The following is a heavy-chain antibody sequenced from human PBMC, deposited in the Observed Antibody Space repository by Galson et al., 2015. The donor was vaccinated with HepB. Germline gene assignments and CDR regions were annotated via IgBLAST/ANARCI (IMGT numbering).Heavy chain of an antibody. Sequence: LRLSCAASGFTFSSYSMNWVRQAPGRGLEWVSYISSSTTTMSYADSVKGRFTISRDNAKNSLYLQMNSLRAEDTAVYYCARERLIDWFDPWGQGTLVTVSS. J-gene: IGHJ5*02. CDR2: ISSSTTTM. V-gene: IGHV3-48*01. CDR3: ARERLIDWFDP. CDR1: GFTFSSYS. D-gene: IGHD3-16*02.